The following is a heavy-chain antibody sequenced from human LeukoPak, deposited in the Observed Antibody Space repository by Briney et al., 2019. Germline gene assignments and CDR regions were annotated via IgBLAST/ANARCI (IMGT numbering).Heavy chain of an antibody. J-gene: IGHJ6*03. CDR2: ISYDGSNK. Sequence: PGGSLRLSCAASGFTFSGYGMHWVRQAPGKGPEWVAVISYDGSNKYYADSVKGRFTISRDNSKNTLYLQTNSLREEDTAVYYCARDPGVVPAALGAYYYYYMDVWGKGTTVTVSS. D-gene: IGHD2-2*01. CDR1: GFTFSGYG. V-gene: IGHV3-30*03. CDR3: ARDPGVVPAALGAYYYYYMDV.